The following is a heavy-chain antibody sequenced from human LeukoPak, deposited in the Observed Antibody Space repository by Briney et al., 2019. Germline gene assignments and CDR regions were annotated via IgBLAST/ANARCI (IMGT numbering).Heavy chain of an antibody. CDR1: GYSFPNYW. CDR2: IYPLDSDT. J-gene: IGHJ3*02. D-gene: IGHD5-12*01. Sequence: GESLKISCNGSGYSFPNYWIGWVRQMPGKGLEWMGIIYPLDSDTRYSPSFQGQVTISADKSLSTVYLQWNSLQASDTAIYFCARRSSRAYELEGFDIWGRGTMVTVSS. V-gene: IGHV5-51*01. CDR3: ARRSSRAYELEGFDI.